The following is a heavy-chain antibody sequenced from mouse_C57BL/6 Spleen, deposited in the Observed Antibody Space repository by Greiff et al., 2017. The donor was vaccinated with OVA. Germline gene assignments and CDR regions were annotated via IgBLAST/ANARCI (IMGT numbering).Heavy chain of an antibody. D-gene: IGHD1-1*01. CDR3: ASYYGSSPDWYFDV. J-gene: IGHJ1*03. V-gene: IGHV1-82*01. Sequence: VHLVESGPELVKPGASVKISCKASGYAFSSSWMNWVKQRPGKGLEWIGRIYPGDGDTNYNGKFKGKATLTADKSSSTAYMQLSSLTSEDSAVYFCASYYGSSPDWYFDVWGTGTTVTVSS. CDR1: GYAFSSSW. CDR2: IYPGDGDT.